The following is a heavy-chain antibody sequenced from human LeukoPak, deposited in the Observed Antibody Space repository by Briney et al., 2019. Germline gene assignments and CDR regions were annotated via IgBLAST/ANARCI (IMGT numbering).Heavy chain of an antibody. CDR3: ARDGMGYSDAFDI. D-gene: IGHD3-22*01. Sequence: GGSLRLSCAASGFTFSSYWMSWVRQAPGKGLEWVANIKQDGSVKYYVDSVKGRFTISRDNAKNSLYLQMNSLRAEDTAVYYCARDGMGYSDAFDIWGQGTMVTVSS. J-gene: IGHJ3*02. CDR2: IKQDGSVK. V-gene: IGHV3-7*01. CDR1: GFTFSSYW.